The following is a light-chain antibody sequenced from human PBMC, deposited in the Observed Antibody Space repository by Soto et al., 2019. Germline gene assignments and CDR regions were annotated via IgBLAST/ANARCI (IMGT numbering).Light chain of an antibody. V-gene: IGKV1-39*01. J-gene: IGKJ4*01. CDR3: QHRSNWPLT. Sequence: DIQMTQSPSSLSASVGDRVTITCRASRSISTFLNWYQQKPGKAPKVLIYDASSLQSGVPSRFSGSGSGTDFTLTISSLEPEDFAVYYCQHRSNWPLTFGGGTKVEIK. CDR2: DAS. CDR1: RSISTF.